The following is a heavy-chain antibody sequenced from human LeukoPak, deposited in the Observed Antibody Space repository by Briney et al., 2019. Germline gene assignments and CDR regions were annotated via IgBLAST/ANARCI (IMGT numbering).Heavy chain of an antibody. D-gene: IGHD3-10*01. Sequence: GGSLRLSCAASGFTFSSYWMSWVRQAPGKGLEWVANIKQDGSEKYYVDSVKGRFTISRDNAKNSLYLQMNSLRAEDTAVYYCAREGVTKENYYYGMDVRGQGTTVTVSS. CDR1: GFTFSSYW. CDR3: AREGVTKENYYYGMDV. V-gene: IGHV3-7*01. J-gene: IGHJ6*02. CDR2: IKQDGSEK.